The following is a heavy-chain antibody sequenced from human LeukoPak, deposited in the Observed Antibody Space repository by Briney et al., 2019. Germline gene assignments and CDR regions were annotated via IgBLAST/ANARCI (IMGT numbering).Heavy chain of an antibody. CDR1: GFTFSSYS. CDR3: ARTGIAAAGPDFDY. V-gene: IGHV3-48*01. D-gene: IGHD6-13*01. J-gene: IGHJ4*02. CDR2: ISSSSSTI. Sequence: GGSLRLSCAASGFTFSSYSMNWVRRAPGKGLEWVSYISSSSSTIYYADSVKGRFTISRDNAKNSLYLQMNSLRAEDTAVYYCARTGIAAAGPDFDYWGQGTLVTVSS.